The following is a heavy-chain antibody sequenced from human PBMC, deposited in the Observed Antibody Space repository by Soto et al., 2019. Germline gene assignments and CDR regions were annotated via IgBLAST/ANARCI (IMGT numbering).Heavy chain of an antibody. V-gene: IGHV3-11*06. CDR1: VLTSTTYS. CDR2: ISSSSSYT. D-gene: IGHD3-22*01. J-gene: IGHJ4*02. CDR3: ARDNSDSIGGGPDY. Sequence: ALRPSSAAYVLTSTTYSMGWVRPGHGKGLGWVSYISSSSSYTNYADTVKGRFNISRDNAKNSLYLQMNSLRAEDTAVYYCARDNSDSIGGGPDYWGQGTLVTVSS.